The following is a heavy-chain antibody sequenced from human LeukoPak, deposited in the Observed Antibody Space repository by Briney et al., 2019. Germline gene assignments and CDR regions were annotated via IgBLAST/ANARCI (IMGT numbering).Heavy chain of an antibody. CDR3: AKETDIAAAGFFDY. V-gene: IGHV3-30-3*01. D-gene: IGHD6-13*01. Sequence: GGSQRLSCAATGFRFSSYDMHWVRQAPGKGLEWVAAISAEGDIQIYLDSVMGRFTISRDNAKNSLYLQMNSLRAEDTALYYCAKETDIAAAGFFDYWGQGTLVTVSS. J-gene: IGHJ4*02. CDR1: GFRFSSYD. CDR2: ISAEGDIQ.